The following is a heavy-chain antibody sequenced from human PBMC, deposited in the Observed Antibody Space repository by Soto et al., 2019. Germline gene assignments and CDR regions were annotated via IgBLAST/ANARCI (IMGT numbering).Heavy chain of an antibody. J-gene: IGHJ4*02. CDR2: ISGSGNST. V-gene: IGHV3-23*01. D-gene: IGHD3-22*01. Sequence: EVQLLESGGGLVQPWGSLRLSCAASGFTFSSYAMSWVRQAPGKGLEWVSPISGSGNSTNYADSVKGRFTISRDNSKNTLYLQMNSLRAEDTAVYYCAKDRGLYYYDSSGLDYWGQGTLVTVSS. CDR1: GFTFSSYA. CDR3: AKDRGLYYYDSSGLDY.